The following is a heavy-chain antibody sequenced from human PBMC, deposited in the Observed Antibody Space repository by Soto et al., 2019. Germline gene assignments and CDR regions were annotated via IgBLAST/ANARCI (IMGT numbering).Heavy chain of an antibody. CDR1: GFTFSSYW. D-gene: IGHD3-22*01. CDR2: IKQDGSEK. J-gene: IGHJ4*02. CDR3: ARDPSKIYDSSGYYYTPFVY. V-gene: IGHV3-7*03. Sequence: EVQLVESGGGLVQPGGSLRLSCAASGFTFSSYWMSWVRQAPGKGLEWVANIKQDGSEKYYVDSVKGRFTISRDNAKNSLYLQMNSLRAEDTAVYYCARDPSKIYDSSGYYYTPFVYWGQGTLVTVSS.